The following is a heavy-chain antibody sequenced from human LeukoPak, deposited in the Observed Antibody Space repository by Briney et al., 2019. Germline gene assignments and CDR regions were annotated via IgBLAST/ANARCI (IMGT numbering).Heavy chain of an antibody. D-gene: IGHD1-26*01. V-gene: IGHV1-69*13. CDR2: IIPIFGTA. Sequence: SVKVSCKASGYTFTSYGISWVRQAPGQGLEWMGGIIPIFGTANYAQKFQGRVTITADESTSTAYMELSSLRSEDTAMYYCARLEWELLRGIYYYGMDVWGQGTTVTVSS. CDR3: ARLEWELLRGIYYYGMDV. J-gene: IGHJ6*02. CDR1: GYTFTSYG.